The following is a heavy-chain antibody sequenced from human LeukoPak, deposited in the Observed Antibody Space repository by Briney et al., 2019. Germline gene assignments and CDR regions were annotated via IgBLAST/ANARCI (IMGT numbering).Heavy chain of an antibody. D-gene: IGHD3-22*01. CDR3: ARAYYYDSSGYYVVSYYFDY. CDR1: GGSISSYY. V-gene: IGHV4-59*12. Sequence: SETLSLTCTVSGGSISSYYWSWIRQPPGKGLEWIGYIYYSGSTNYNPSLKSRVTISVDTSKNQFSLKLSSVTAADTAVYYCARAYYYDSSGYYVVSYYFDYWGQGTLVTVSS. CDR2: IYYSGST. J-gene: IGHJ4*02.